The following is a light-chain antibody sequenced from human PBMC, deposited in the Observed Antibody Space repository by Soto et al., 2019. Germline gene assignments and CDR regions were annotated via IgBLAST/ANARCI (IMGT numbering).Light chain of an antibody. Sequence: QSALTQPTSASGSPGQSVTISCTGTSSDVGGYNCVSWYQQHPGKAPKLMIYEVSKRPSGVPDRFSGSKSGNTASLTVSGLQAEDEADYYCSSYAGSNNPHVVFGGGTKLTVL. CDR2: EVS. J-gene: IGLJ2*01. V-gene: IGLV2-8*01. CDR3: SSYAGSNNPHVV. CDR1: SSDVGGYNC.